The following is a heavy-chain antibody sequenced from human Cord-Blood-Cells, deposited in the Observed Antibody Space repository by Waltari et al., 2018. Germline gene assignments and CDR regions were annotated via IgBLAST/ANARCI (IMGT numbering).Heavy chain of an antibody. V-gene: IGHV4-4*07. D-gene: IGHD2-2*01. J-gene: IGHJ2*01. Sequence: QVQLQESGPGLVKPSETLSLTCTVSGGSISSYYWSWIRQSAGKGLEWIGRIYTSGSTNYNPSLKSRVTMSVDTSKNQFSLKLSSVTAADTAVYYCARDGGTVVVPAAIFWYFDLWGRGTLVTVSS. CDR1: GGSISSYY. CDR3: ARDGGTVVVPAAIFWYFDL. CDR2: IYTSGST.